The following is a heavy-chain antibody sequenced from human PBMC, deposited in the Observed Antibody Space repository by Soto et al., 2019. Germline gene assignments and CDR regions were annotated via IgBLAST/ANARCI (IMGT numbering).Heavy chain of an antibody. J-gene: IGHJ4*02. Sequence: EVQLVESGGGLVQPGGSLRLSCAASGFTFSSYSMNWVRQAPGKGLEWVSYISSSSSTIYYADSVKGRFTISRDNAKNSMYLQMNSLRAEDTAVYYCGRDGGYSYGPFDYWGQGTLVTVSS. D-gene: IGHD5-18*01. V-gene: IGHV3-48*01. CDR2: ISSSSSTI. CDR3: GRDGGYSYGPFDY. CDR1: GFTFSSYS.